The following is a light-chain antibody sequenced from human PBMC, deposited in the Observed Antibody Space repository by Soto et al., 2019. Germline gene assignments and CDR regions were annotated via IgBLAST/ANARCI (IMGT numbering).Light chain of an antibody. Sequence: EIVLTQSPGTLSLSPGERATLSCRASQSISSSYLAWYQQKPGQAPRLLVYGASSRATGIPDRFSGSGSGPAFPFTIRSLEPEDFAVYYGKKDGSSRFTSGLGTKVDI. CDR2: GAS. CDR1: QSISSSY. CDR3: KKDGSSRFT. J-gene: IGKJ3*01. V-gene: IGKV3-20*01.